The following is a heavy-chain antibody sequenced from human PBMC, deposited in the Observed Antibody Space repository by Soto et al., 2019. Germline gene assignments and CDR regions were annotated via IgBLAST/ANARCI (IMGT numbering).Heavy chain of an antibody. CDR1: GFTFSSYG. CDR2: IWYDGSNK. J-gene: IGHJ4*02. D-gene: IGHD3-9*01. CDR3: ARESAAYYDILTGYYNPYY. V-gene: IGHV3-33*01. Sequence: QVQLVESGGGVVQPGRSLRLSCAASGFTFSSYGMHWVRQAPGKGLEWVAVIWYDGSNKYYADSVKGRFTISRDNSKNTLYLQMNSLRAEDTAVYYCARESAAYYDILTGYYNPYYWGQGTLVTVSS.